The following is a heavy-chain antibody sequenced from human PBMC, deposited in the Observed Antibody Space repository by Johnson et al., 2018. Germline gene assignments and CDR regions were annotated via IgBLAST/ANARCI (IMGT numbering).Heavy chain of an antibody. CDR2: VYYSGST. CDR1: GGSITSYY. D-gene: IGHD4/OR15-4a*01. V-gene: IGHV4-59*01. CDR3: GRGFNYGGGGYVI. Sequence: QVQLQESGPGLVKPSETLSLTCSVSGGSITSYYWSCIRQPPGKGLEWIGHVYYSGSTIYNPSLKSRVTISLDTSKNQLSLKLRSAAAADTAIDYVGRGFNYGGGGYVIWGQGTLVTVSS. J-gene: IGHJ4*02.